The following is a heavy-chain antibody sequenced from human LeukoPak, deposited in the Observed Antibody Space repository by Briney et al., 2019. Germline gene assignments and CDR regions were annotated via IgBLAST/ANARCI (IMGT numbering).Heavy chain of an antibody. J-gene: IGHJ3*02. V-gene: IGHV1-69*01. D-gene: IGHD3-3*01. CDR2: IIPIFGTA. Sequence: SVKVSCKASGGTFSSYAISWVRQAPGQGLEWMGGIIPIFGTANYAQKFQGRVTITADESTSTAYMELSSLRSEDTAVYYCARGGFEVLRFDIWGQGTMVTVSS. CDR3: ARGGFEVLRFDI. CDR1: GGTFSSYA.